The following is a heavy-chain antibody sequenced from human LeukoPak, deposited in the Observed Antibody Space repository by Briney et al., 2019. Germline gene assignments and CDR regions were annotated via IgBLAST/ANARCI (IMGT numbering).Heavy chain of an antibody. J-gene: IGHJ2*01. CDR2: IIPIFGTA. CDR1: GGTFSSYA. Sequence: SVRVSCKASGGTFSSYAISWVRQAPGQGLEWMGGIIPIFGTANYAQKFQGRVTITADESTSTAYMELSSLRSEDTAVYYCAREGVRYFDSRYFDLWGRGTLVTVSS. D-gene: IGHD3-9*01. CDR3: AREGVRYFDSRYFDL. V-gene: IGHV1-69*13.